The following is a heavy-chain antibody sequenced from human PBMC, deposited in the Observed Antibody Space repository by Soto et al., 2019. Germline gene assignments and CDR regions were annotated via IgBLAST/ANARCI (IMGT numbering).Heavy chain of an antibody. D-gene: IGHD6-6*01. Sequence: SQTLSLTCALSGDSVSANNAAWNWVRQSPSRGLEWLGRTYYRSKWNYDYAESVKSRLTITPDTSNNQFSLQLNSVTPEDAAVYYCVRQPLANLALYGMDVWGQGTTVT. CDR2: TYYRSKWNY. V-gene: IGHV6-1*01. J-gene: IGHJ6*02. CDR1: GDSVSANNAA. CDR3: VRQPLANLALYGMDV.